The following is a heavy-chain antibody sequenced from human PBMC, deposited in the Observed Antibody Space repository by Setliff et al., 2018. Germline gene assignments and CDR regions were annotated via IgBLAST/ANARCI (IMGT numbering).Heavy chain of an antibody. V-gene: IGHV1-18*01. CDR1: GYTFTSYG. Sequence: ASVKVSCKASGYTFTSYGISWVRQAPGQGLEWMGYINTYNGVTYYAQKFQGRVTMTTDTSTNTAYLDLRSLRSDDTAVYYCERLVRYCSKTTCQTASGAELWGQGTLVTVSS. J-gene: IGHJ4*02. CDR2: INTYNGVT. D-gene: IGHD2-8*01. CDR3: ERLVRYCSKTTCQTASGAEL.